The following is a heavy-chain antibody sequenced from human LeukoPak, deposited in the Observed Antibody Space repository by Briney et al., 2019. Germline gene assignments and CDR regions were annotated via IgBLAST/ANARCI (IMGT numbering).Heavy chain of an antibody. D-gene: IGHD6-13*01. CDR2: ISAYNGNT. CDR3: ARRQGSSSWKNWFDP. Sequence: ASVKVSCKASGYTFTSYGISWVRQAPGQGLEWMGWISAYNGNTNYAQKLQGRVTMTTDTSTSTAYMGLRSLRSDDTAVYYCARRQGSSSWKNWFDPWGQGTLVTVSS. CDR1: GYTFTSYG. J-gene: IGHJ5*02. V-gene: IGHV1-18*01.